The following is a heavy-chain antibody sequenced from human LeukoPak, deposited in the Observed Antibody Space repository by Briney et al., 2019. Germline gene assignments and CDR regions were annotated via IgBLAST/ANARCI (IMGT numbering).Heavy chain of an antibody. CDR1: GGSISSGGYY. D-gene: IGHD3-10*01. CDR3: ARVTRGEYKGDDY. V-gene: IGHV4-30-2*01. J-gene: IGHJ4*02. CDR2: IYHSGST. Sequence: SETLSLTCTVSGGSISSGGYYWSWIPQPPGKGLEWIGYIYHSGSTYYNPSLKSRVTISVDRSKNQFSLKLSSVTAADTAVYYCARVTRGEYKGDDYWGQGTLVTVSS.